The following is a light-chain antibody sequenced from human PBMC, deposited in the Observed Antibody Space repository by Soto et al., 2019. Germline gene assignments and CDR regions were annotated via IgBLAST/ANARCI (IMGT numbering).Light chain of an antibody. V-gene: IGKV3-20*01. CDR2: SAS. Sequence: EIVLTQSPATLSLSPGERATLSCRASQSVSNCLAWYQQKPGQAPRLLIYSASRRATGIPDRFSGSGSGTDFTLTISRLEPEDFAVYYCQQYGSSPITFGQGTRLEIK. J-gene: IGKJ5*01. CDR1: QSVSNC. CDR3: QQYGSSPIT.